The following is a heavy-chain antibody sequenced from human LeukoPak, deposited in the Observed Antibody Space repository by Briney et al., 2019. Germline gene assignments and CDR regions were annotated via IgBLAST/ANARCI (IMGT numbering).Heavy chain of an antibody. CDR1: GYTFTSYG. J-gene: IGHJ5*02. D-gene: IGHD3-22*01. CDR3: ARDRGDSSGYWLYNWFDP. Sequence: ASVKVSCKASGYTFTSYGISWVRQAPGQGLEWMGGIIPIFGTANYAQKFQGRVTITADESTSTAYMELSSLRSEDTAVYYCARDRGDSSGYWLYNWFDPWGQGTLVTVSS. CDR2: IIPIFGTA. V-gene: IGHV1-69*13.